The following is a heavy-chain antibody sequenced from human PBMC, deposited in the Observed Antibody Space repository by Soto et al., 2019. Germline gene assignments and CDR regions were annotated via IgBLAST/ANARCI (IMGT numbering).Heavy chain of an antibody. CDR3: ARGYCSSTSCYESGYYYYYMDV. Sequence: ASVKVSCKASGYTFTNFFLHWVRLAPGQGLEWMGRITPSGGSTSYAQKFQGRVTMTRDTSTSTAYMELSSLRSEDTAVYYCARGYCSSTSCYESGYYYYYMDVWGKGTTVTVSS. V-gene: IGHV1-46*01. D-gene: IGHD2-2*01. CDR2: ITPSGGST. J-gene: IGHJ6*03. CDR1: GYTFTNFF.